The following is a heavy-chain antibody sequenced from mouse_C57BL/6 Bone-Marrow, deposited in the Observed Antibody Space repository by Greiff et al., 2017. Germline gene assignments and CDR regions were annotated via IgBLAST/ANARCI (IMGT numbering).Heavy chain of an antibody. D-gene: IGHD2-1*01. J-gene: IGHJ4*01. CDR1: GFSLTSYG. Sequence: QVQLQQSGPGLVQPSQSLSITCTVSGFSLTSYGVHWVRQSPGKGLEWLGVIWSGRSTDYNAAFISRLSISKDNSKSQVFFKMNSLQADDTAIYYCARIGVYYGNYDAMDYWGQGTSVTVSS. CDR3: ARIGVYYGNYDAMDY. V-gene: IGHV2-2*01. CDR2: IWSGRST.